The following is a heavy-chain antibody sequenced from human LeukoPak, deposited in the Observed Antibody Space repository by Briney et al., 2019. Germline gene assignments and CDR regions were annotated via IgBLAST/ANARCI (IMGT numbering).Heavy chain of an antibody. CDR3: AREGTYSHPYTPYIVATGSDY. CDR2: ISSSSSYI. J-gene: IGHJ4*02. D-gene: IGHD5-12*01. Sequence: PGGSLRLSCAASGFTFSSYSMNWVRQAPGKGLEWVSSISSSSSYIYYADSVKGRFTISRDNAKNSLYLQMNSLRAEDTAVYYCAREGTYSHPYTPYIVATGSDYWGQGTLVTVSS. CDR1: GFTFSSYS. V-gene: IGHV3-21*01.